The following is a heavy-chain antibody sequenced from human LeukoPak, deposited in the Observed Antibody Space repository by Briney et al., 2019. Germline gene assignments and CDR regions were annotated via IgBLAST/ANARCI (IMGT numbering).Heavy chain of an antibody. CDR1: GGSISSSNW. D-gene: IGHD5-18*01. CDR2: IYYSGST. J-gene: IGHJ4*02. V-gene: IGHV4-4*02. CDR3: ARGSAAMAYY. Sequence: PSGTLSLTCAVSGGSISSSNWWTWVRQPPGKGLEWIGYIYYSGSTNYNPSLKSRVTISVDTSKNQFSLKLSSVTAADTAVYYCARGSAAMAYYWGQGTLVTVSS.